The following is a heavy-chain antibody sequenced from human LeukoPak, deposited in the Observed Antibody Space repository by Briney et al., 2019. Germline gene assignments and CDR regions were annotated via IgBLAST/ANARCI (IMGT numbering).Heavy chain of an antibody. D-gene: IGHD5-12*01. CDR2: ISAYNGNT. Sequence: AASVKVSCEASGYTFTSYGISWVRQTPGQGLEWMGWISAYNGNTNYAQKLQGRVTMTTDTSTSTAYMELRSLRSDDTAVYYCSKSLGYSGYDWDVWGQGTTVTVSS. CDR1: GYTFTSYG. CDR3: SKSLGYSGYDWDV. J-gene: IGHJ6*02. V-gene: IGHV1-18*01.